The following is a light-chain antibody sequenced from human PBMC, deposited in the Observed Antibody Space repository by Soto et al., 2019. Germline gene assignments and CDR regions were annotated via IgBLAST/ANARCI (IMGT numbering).Light chain of an antibody. CDR3: QQYGDLWT. Sequence: DIQMTQSPSTLSASVGDRVTITCRASQSVSGWLAWYQQKPGKASKLLIYDASSLESGVPLRFSGSGSGTEFSLIISSLQADDSATYYCQQYGDLWTFAQGTKVDIK. CDR2: DAS. CDR1: QSVSGW. V-gene: IGKV1-5*01. J-gene: IGKJ1*01.